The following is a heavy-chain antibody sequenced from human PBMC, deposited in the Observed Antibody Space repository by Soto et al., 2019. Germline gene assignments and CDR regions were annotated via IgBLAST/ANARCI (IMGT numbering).Heavy chain of an antibody. D-gene: IGHD6-13*01. Sequence: GASVKVSCKASGYTFTSYYMHWVRQAPGQGLEWMGIINPSGGSTSYAQKFQVVLTMTNMDPVDTATYYCARIVRGSSWYGGPQFDYWGQGTLVTVSS. CDR1: GYTFTSYY. V-gene: IGHV1-46*01. CDR3: QFDY. J-gene: IGHJ4*02. CDR2: INPSGGST.